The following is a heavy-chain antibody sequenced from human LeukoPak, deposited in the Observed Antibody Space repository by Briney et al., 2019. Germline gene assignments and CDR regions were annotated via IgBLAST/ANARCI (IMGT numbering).Heavy chain of an antibody. D-gene: IGHD4-23*01. J-gene: IGHJ4*02. V-gene: IGHV1-69*05. CDR1: GGTFSSYA. CDR2: IIPIFGTA. CDR3: ARGGKIGVFSDYGGNYY. Sequence: SVKASCKASGGTFSSYAISWVRQAPGQGLEWMGRIIPIFGTANYAQKFQGRVTITTDESTSTAYMELSSLRSEDTAVYYCARGGKIGVFSDYGGNYYWGQGTLVTVSS.